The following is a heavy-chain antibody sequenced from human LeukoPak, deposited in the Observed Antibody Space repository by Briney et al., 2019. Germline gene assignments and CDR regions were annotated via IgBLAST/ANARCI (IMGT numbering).Heavy chain of an antibody. V-gene: IGHV4-31*03. CDR3: ARVGVTIAALV. CDR1: GGSISSGGYY. CDR2: IYYSGST. Sequence: SETLSLTCTVSGGSISSGGYYWSWIRQHPGKGLEWIGYIYYSGSTCYNPSLKSRVTISVDTSKNQFSLKLSSVTAADTAVYYCARVGVTIAALVWGQGTMVTVSS. J-gene: IGHJ3*01. D-gene: IGHD6-13*01.